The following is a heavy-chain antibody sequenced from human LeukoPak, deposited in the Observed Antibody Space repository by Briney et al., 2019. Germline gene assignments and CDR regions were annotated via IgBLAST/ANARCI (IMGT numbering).Heavy chain of an antibody. Sequence: GGSLRFSCAASGFTLTNYAKSWVRQAPGKGLEWVSGISGSGGSTYYADSVKGRFTISRDNSKNTLYLQMNSLRAEDTAVYYCATRRPGIAVAGTFDYWGQGTLVTVSS. J-gene: IGHJ4*02. CDR1: GFTLTNYA. D-gene: IGHD6-19*01. V-gene: IGHV3-23*01. CDR2: ISGSGGST. CDR3: ATRRPGIAVAGTFDY.